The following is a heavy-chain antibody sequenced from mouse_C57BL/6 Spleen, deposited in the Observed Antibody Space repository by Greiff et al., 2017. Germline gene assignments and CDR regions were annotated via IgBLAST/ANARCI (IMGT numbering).Heavy chain of an antibody. D-gene: IGHD2-3*01. CDR3: ARDGYYVPHWYFDV. CDR2: ISDGGSYT. CDR1: GFTFSSYA. V-gene: IGHV5-4*01. J-gene: IGHJ1*03. Sequence: EVQLQQSGGGLVKPGGSLKLSCAASGFTFSSYAMSWVRQTPEKRLEWVATISDGGSYTYYPDNVKGRFTISRDNAKNNLYLQMSHLKSEGTAMYYCARDGYYVPHWYFDVWGTGTTVTVSS.